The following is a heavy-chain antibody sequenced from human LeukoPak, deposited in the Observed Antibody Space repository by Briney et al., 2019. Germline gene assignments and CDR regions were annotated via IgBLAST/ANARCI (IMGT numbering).Heavy chain of an antibody. CDR3: ASLEVGVRAYDY. CDR1: GGSISSSSYY. J-gene: IGHJ4*02. CDR2: IYYSGST. Sequence: PSETLSLTCTVSGGSISSSSYYWGWIRQPPGKGLEWIGSIYYSGSTYYNPSLKSRVTISVDTSKNQFSLKLSPVTAADTAVYYCASLEVGVRAYDYWGQGTLVTVSS. V-gene: IGHV4-39*01.